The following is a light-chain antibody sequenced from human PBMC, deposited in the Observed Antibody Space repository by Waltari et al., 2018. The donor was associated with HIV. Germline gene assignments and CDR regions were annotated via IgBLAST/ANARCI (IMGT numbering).Light chain of an antibody. CDR1: SSDVGGYDY. J-gene: IGLJ1*01. Sequence: QSALTQPPSASGSPGQSVTISCTGTSSDVGGYDYVSWYQHPPGKAPKLMIYEVTNRPSGVPDRFFGSKSGNTASPTVSGLQAEDEADYYCGSYVSNSNFVFGTGTKVTVL. CDR3: GSYVSNSNFV. V-gene: IGLV2-8*01. CDR2: EVT.